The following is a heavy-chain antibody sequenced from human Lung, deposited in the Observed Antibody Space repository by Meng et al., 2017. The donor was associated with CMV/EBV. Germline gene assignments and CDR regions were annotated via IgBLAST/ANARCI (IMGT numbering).Heavy chain of an antibody. J-gene: IGHJ4*02. V-gene: IGHV3-21*01. CDR3: ARDLRRYCSSTSCSPAAGYFDY. CDR2: ISSSSSYI. Sequence: YSMNWVRQAPGKGLEWVSSISSSSSYIYSADSVKGRFTISRDNAKNSLYLQMNSLRAEDTAVYYCARDLRRYCSSTSCSPAAGYFDYWGQGTLVTVSS. D-gene: IGHD2-2*01. CDR1: YS.